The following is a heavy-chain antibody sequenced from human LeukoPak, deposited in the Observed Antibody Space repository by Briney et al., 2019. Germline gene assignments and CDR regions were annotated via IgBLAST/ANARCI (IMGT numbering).Heavy chain of an antibody. V-gene: IGHV3-23*01. CDR2: ISANGRST. J-gene: IGHJ4*02. Sequence: SGGSLRLSCAASGFTFSNYAMTWVRQAPGKGLEWVSSISANGRSTYYADSVEGRFTISRDKSKNTLYLQMNSLRAEDTALYYCAKDSGETPYYFDYWGQGITVTVSS. CDR1: GFTFSNYA. CDR3: AKDSGETPYYFDY. D-gene: IGHD3-10*01.